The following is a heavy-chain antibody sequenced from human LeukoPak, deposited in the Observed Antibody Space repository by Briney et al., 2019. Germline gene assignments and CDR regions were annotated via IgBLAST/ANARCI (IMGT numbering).Heavy chain of an antibody. J-gene: IGHJ4*02. CDR1: GYTFSIYA. V-gene: IGHV1-3*01. CDR2: INAGNGKT. D-gene: IGHD2-2*01. Sequence: ASVKDSCKTSGYTFSIYAMNWVRQAPGQRPEWMGWINAGNGKTKYSQRFQGRVTITRDTSASTAYMELSSLRSEDTAIYYCARGVWSSHNKEYFLDYWGQGTLVTVSS. CDR3: ARGVWSSHNKEYFLDY.